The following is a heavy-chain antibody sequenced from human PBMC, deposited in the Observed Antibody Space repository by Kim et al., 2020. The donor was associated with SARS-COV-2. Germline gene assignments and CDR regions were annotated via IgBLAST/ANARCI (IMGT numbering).Heavy chain of an antibody. CDR1: GFTFSTYW. CDR3: AGPYFYGSGSPPDY. Sequence: GSLRLSCAASGFTFSTYWMHWVRQAPGKGLVWVSRINSDGSTTRYADSVKGRFTISRDNAKNTLYLQMNSLRAEDTAVYYCAGPYFYGSGSPPDYWGQG. CDR2: INSDGSTT. V-gene: IGHV3-74*01. D-gene: IGHD3-10*01. J-gene: IGHJ4*02.